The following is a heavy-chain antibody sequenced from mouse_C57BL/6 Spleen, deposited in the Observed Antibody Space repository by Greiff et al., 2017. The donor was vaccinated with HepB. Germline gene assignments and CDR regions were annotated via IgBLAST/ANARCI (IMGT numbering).Heavy chain of an antibody. CDR2: IYPGDGDT. V-gene: IGHV1-82*01. J-gene: IGHJ2*01. CDR3: ARHHGYCFDY. Sequence: VKLMESGPELVKPGASVKISCKASGYAFSSSWMNWVKQRPGKGLEWIGRIYPGDGDTNYNGKFKGKATLTADKSSSTAYMQLSSLTSEDSAVYFCARHHGYCFDYWGQGTTLTVSS. D-gene: IGHD2-2*01. CDR1: GYAFSSSW.